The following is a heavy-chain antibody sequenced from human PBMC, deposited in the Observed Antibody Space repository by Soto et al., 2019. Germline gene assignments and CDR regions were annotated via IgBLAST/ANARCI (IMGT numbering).Heavy chain of an antibody. CDR1: GFTFSSYW. D-gene: IGHD2-2*01. Sequence: LRLSCAASGFTFSSYWMSCVRHTPWKGLEWVANINPDGSEKHYVDSVKGRYTISRDNAKNSLYRQLNSQRSEDTAANNCARGGSRWLDPWGHGTLVTVSS. V-gene: IGHV3-7*01. CDR3: ARGGSRWLDP. J-gene: IGHJ5*02. CDR2: INPDGSEK.